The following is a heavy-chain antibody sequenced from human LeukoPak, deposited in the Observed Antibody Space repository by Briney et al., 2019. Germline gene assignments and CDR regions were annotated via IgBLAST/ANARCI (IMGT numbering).Heavy chain of an antibody. V-gene: IGHV4-39*07. CDR2: IYYSGST. J-gene: IGHJ5*02. D-gene: IGHD2-2*01. CDR1: GGSISSSSYY. Sequence: SETLSLTCTVSGGSISSSSYYWGWIRQPPGKGLEWIGSIYYSGSTYYNPSLKSRVTISVDTSKNQFSLKLSSVTAADTAVYYCARATSCSSTSCYAFPGGVGWFDPWGQGTLVTVSS. CDR3: ARATSCSSTSCYAFPGGVGWFDP.